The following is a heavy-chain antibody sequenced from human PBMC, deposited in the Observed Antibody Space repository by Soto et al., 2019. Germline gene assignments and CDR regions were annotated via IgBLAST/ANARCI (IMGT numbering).Heavy chain of an antibody. CDR1: GFSLSTSGVG. J-gene: IGHJ4*02. Sequence: QITLKESGPTLVKPTQTLTLTCTFSGFSLSTSGVGVGWIRQPPGKALEWLALIYWDDDKRYSPSLKSRLTITKDTSKNQVVLTMTNMGPVDTATYYCARPYSSGWYYRYWGQGTLVTVSS. V-gene: IGHV2-5*02. CDR2: IYWDDDK. CDR3: ARPYSSGWYYRY. D-gene: IGHD6-19*01.